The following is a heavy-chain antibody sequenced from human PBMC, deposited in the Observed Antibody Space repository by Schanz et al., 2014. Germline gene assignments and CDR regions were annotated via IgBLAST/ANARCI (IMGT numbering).Heavy chain of an antibody. CDR3: AIHYGDRPL. CDR2: MNPTTGNR. CDR1: GYSFTTYD. J-gene: IGHJ4*02. V-gene: IGHV1-8*01. Sequence: QVQLVQSGAEVKKPGASVRVSCKASGYSFTTYDVNWVRQATGQGLEWMGWMNPTTGNRGYAQNFQGRVTMTRDTSLKTAYMEMTDLKFEDASLYYCAIHYGDRPLWGQGTLSAVSS. D-gene: IGHD4-17*01.